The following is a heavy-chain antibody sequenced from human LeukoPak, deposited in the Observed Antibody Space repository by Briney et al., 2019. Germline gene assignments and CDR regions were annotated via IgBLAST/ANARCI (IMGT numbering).Heavy chain of an antibody. Sequence: GGLLRFSGAASGFTCSSYWMHWVRQAPGKELKWVSRINSDGGSTTYADSVKGRFTISRDNAKNTMYLQMSSLRADDSAVYYCGRGGLTGQMAAFDYWGQGALVTVST. D-gene: IGHD3-9*01. J-gene: IGHJ4*02. CDR3: GRGGLTGQMAAFDY. V-gene: IGHV3-74*01. CDR2: INSDGGST. CDR1: GFTCSSYW.